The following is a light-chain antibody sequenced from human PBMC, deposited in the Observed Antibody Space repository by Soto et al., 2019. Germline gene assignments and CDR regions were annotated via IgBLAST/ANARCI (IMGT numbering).Light chain of an antibody. CDR1: QSVSNNY. V-gene: IGKV3-20*01. CDR2: GAS. Sequence: EIFVTQSPGTLSLTPGERATLSCRASQSVSNNYLAWYQQKPGQAPRLLIYGASNRATGIPDRFSGSGSGTDFTLTISRLEPEDFAVYYCQQYGSSGTFGQGTKVDIK. J-gene: IGKJ1*01. CDR3: QQYGSSGT.